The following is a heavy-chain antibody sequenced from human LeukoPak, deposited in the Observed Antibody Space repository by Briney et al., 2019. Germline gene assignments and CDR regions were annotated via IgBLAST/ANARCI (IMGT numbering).Heavy chain of an antibody. CDR2: TYSGGST. D-gene: IGHD1-1*01. CDR1: GLTVNNNY. CDR3: AGQKQRTHYFDY. Sequence: AGSLTLSCAASGLTVNNNYMSWVRQAPGKGLEWVSVTYSGGSTYYADSVKGRFTISRDNSKSTLYLQMNSLRAEDTAVYYCAGQKQRTHYFDYWGQGTLLTVSS. J-gene: IGHJ4*02. V-gene: IGHV3-66*04.